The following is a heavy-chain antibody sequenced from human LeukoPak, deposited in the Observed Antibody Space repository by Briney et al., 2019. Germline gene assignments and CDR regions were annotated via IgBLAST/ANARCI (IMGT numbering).Heavy chain of an antibody. Sequence: PSQTLSLTCTVSGGSISSGDYYWCWIRQPPGKGLEWIGYIYYSGSTYYNPSLKSRVTISVDTSKNQFSLKLSSVTAADTAVYYCARDNYYDSSGPYYYYGMDVWGQGTTVTVSS. CDR1: GGSISSGDYY. D-gene: IGHD3-22*01. CDR2: IYYSGST. CDR3: ARDNYYDSSGPYYYYGMDV. J-gene: IGHJ6*02. V-gene: IGHV4-30-4*01.